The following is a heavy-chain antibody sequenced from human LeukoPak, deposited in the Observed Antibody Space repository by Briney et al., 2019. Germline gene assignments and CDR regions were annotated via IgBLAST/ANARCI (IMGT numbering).Heavy chain of an antibody. V-gene: IGHV3-66*02. Sequence: GGSLRLSCAASGFTVSSNYMSWVRQAPGKGLEWVSVIYSGGSTYYADSVKGRFTISRDNSKNTLYLQMNSLRAEDTAVYYCARPPQAYYGSGSPIEDYRGQGTLVTVSS. J-gene: IGHJ4*02. CDR3: ARPPQAYYGSGSPIEDY. CDR2: IYSGGST. CDR1: GFTVSSNY. D-gene: IGHD3-10*01.